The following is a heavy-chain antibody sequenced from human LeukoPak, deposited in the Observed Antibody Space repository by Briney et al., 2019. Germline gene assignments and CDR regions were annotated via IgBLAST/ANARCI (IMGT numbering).Heavy chain of an antibody. CDR3: AKDIWYGSGMAKSGLDP. V-gene: IGHV3-30*18. CDR1: GFTFSSYG. J-gene: IGHJ5*02. Sequence: PGRSLRLSCAASGFTFSSYGMHWVRQAPGKGLEWVAVISYDGSNKYYADSVKGRFTISRDNSKNTLYLQMNSLRAEDTALYYCAKDIWYGSGMAKSGLDPWGQGTLVTVSS. D-gene: IGHD3-10*01. CDR2: ISYDGSNK.